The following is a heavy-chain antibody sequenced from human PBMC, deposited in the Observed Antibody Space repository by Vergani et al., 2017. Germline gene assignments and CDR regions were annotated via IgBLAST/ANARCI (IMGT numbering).Heavy chain of an antibody. Sequence: QVQLQESGPGLVKPSETLSLICDVFDFISNGHYWGWIRQSPGKSLEWIGSIYYSGLTYYNPSLKSRVAISVDTSKNQFSLKVTSVTAADTAVYFCARQRPGSGWSPGDFDDWGQGILVTVSS. CDR1: DFISNGHY. CDR2: IYYSGLT. CDR3: ARQRPGSGWSPGDFDD. J-gene: IGHJ4*02. V-gene: IGHV4-38-2*01. D-gene: IGHD6-19*01.